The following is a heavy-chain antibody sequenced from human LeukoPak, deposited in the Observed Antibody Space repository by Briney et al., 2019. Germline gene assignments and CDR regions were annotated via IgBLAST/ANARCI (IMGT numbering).Heavy chain of an antibody. CDR1: GYSISSGYY. V-gene: IGHV4-38-2*02. CDR2: IDHSGST. J-gene: IGHJ6*04. Sequence: SETLSLTCTVSGYSISSGYYWGWIRQPPGKGLEWTGSIDHSGSTYYNPSLKSRVTISVDTSKNQFSLKLSSVTAADTAVYYCARGWGWSLDVWGKGTTVTVSS. CDR3: ARGWGWSLDV. D-gene: IGHD2-15*01.